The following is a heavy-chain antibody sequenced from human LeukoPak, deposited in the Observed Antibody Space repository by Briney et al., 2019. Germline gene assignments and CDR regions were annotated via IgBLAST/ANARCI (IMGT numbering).Heavy chain of an antibody. CDR3: ARDQGHYYDSSGYYNPLD. Sequence: ASVKVSCXASGGTFSSYAISWVRQAPGQGLEWMGGIIPIFGTANYAQKFQGRVTITADESTSTAYMELSSLRSEDTAVYYCARDQGHYYDSSGYYNPLDWGQGTLVTVSS. V-gene: IGHV1-69*13. CDR2: IIPIFGTA. J-gene: IGHJ4*02. CDR1: GGTFSSYA. D-gene: IGHD3-22*01.